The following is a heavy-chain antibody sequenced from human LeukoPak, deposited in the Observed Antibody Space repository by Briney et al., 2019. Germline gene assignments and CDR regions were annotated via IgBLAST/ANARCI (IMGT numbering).Heavy chain of an antibody. D-gene: IGHD2-2*01. V-gene: IGHV1-69*04. CDR3: ASGYCSSTSCYNWFDP. Sequence: ASVKVSCKASGGTFSSYAISWVRQAPGQGLEWMGRIIPILGIANYAQKFQGRVTITADKSTSTAYMELSSLRSEDTAVYYCASGYCSSTSCYNWFDPWAREPWSPSPQ. CDR2: IIPILGIA. J-gene: IGHJ5*02. CDR1: GGTFSSYA.